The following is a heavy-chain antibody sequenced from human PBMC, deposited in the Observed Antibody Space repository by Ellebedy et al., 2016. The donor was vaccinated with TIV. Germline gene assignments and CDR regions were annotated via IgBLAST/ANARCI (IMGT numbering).Heavy chain of an antibody. CDR1: GFTFSNYA. V-gene: IGHV3-23*01. CDR3: ARDKGSGWFFFDY. Sequence: GESLKISXAASGFTFSNYAMSWVRQAPGKGLEWVSGFSISDGITKYADSVKGRFTIPRDNSKNTLYLQMNSLRAEDTAIYYCARDKGSGWFFFDYWGQGTLVTVSS. D-gene: IGHD6-19*01. CDR2: FSISDGIT. J-gene: IGHJ4*02.